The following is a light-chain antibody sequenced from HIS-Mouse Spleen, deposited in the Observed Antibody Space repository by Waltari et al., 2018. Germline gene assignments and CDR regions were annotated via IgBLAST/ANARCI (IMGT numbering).Light chain of an antibody. J-gene: IGLJ3*02. CDR1: RSDVGSYNL. CDR2: EGS. V-gene: IGLV2-23*01. Sequence: QSALTQPASVSGSPGQSITISFTGTRSDVGSYNLGPRYQQHPGKAPKLMIYEGSKRPSGVSNRFSGSKSGNTASLTISGLQAEDEADYYCCSYAGSSTWVFGGGTKLTVL. CDR3: CSYAGSSTWV.